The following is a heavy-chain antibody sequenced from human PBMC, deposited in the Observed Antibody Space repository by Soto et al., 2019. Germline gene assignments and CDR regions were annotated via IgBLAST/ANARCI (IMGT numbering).Heavy chain of an antibody. Sequence: GGSLRLSCAASGFTFDDYAMHWVRQAPGKGLEWVSGISWNSGSIGYADSVKGRFTISRDNAKNSLYLQMNSLRAEDTALYYCAKAKGYDYIWGSYRYTHDAFDIWGQGTMVTVSS. CDR3: AKAKGYDYIWGSYRYTHDAFDI. CDR1: GFTFDDYA. V-gene: IGHV3-9*01. CDR2: ISWNSGSI. D-gene: IGHD3-16*02. J-gene: IGHJ3*02.